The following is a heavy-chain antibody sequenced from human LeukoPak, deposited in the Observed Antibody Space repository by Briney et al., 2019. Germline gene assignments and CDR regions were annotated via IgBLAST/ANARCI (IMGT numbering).Heavy chain of an antibody. Sequence: SETLSLTCTVSGVSVSSANYYWTWIRQPPGKGLQWIGYMYYTGSTNYNPSLKSRVTISVDTSKKQFSLKLSSVTAADTAVYYCARGGYCSGGSCYSSTWFDPWGQGTLVTVSS. J-gene: IGHJ5*02. CDR1: GVSVSSANYY. V-gene: IGHV4-61*01. CDR2: MYYTGST. D-gene: IGHD2-15*01. CDR3: ARGGYCSGGSCYSSTWFDP.